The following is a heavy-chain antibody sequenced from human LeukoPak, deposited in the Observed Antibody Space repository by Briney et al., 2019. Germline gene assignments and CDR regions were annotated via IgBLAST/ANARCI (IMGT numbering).Heavy chain of an antibody. Sequence: GRSLILSCAASGFTFSSYAMHWVRQAPGKGLEWVAVISYDGSNKYYADSVKGRFTISRDNSKNTLYLQMNSLRAEDTAVYYCARDLFRANDYWGQGTLVTVSS. D-gene: IGHD2/OR15-2a*01. V-gene: IGHV3-30-3*01. CDR1: GFTFSSYA. CDR3: ARDLFRANDY. J-gene: IGHJ4*02. CDR2: ISYDGSNK.